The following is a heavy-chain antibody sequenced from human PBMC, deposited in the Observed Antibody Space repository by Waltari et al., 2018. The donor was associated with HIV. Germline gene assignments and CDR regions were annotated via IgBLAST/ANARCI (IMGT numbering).Heavy chain of an antibody. CDR3: ASAAAED. CDR2: ITSSSSTM. J-gene: IGHJ4*02. V-gene: IGHV3-48*01. D-gene: IGHD6-13*01. CDR1: GFTFSSYS. Sequence: EVQLVESGGGLVQPGGSLRLSCAASGFTFSSYSMNWVRQAPGKGLEWVSSITSSSSTMYYADSVKGRFTISRDNAKDSLYLQMNSLRAEDTAVYYCASAAAEDWGQGTLVTVSS.